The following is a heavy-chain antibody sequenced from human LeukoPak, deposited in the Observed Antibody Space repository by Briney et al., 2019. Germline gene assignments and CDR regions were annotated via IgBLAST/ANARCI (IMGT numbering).Heavy chain of an antibody. CDR1: GFTFSSYN. J-gene: IGHJ4*02. CDR2: ISNSSSYI. D-gene: IGHD3-22*01. Sequence: PGGSLTLSCTASGFTFSSYNMSWVRQAPGKGLEWVSSISNSSSYIYYADSVKGRFTISRDNAKNSLYLQMNSLRAEDTAVYYCARDLHYYDSIGYYRERVYWGERT. CDR3: ARDLHYYDSIGYYRERVY. V-gene: IGHV3-21*01.